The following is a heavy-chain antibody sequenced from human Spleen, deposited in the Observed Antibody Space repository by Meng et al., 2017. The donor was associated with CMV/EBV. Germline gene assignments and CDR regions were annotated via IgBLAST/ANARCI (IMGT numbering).Heavy chain of an antibody. V-gene: IGHV1-69*05. Sequence: SGSSFSTYVITWVRQAPGQGLEWMGGIIPVFGTPDYAEDFQGRVTISTDDSTNTASMELTSLRSEDTAVYYCARGMVRGLTEYFQHWGQGTLVTVSS. J-gene: IGHJ1*01. CDR2: IIPVFGTP. CDR1: GSSFSTYV. D-gene: IGHD3-10*01. CDR3: ARGMVRGLTEYFQH.